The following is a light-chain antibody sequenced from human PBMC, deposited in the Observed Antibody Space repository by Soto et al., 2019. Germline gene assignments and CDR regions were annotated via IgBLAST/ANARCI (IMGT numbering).Light chain of an antibody. CDR2: DAS. J-gene: IGKJ5*01. CDR1: QGINIY. V-gene: IGKV1-9*01. CDR3: QQLNSYPLT. Sequence: IQLTHSPSSLSASVGDRVTITCRASQGINIYLVWYQQKPGKAPKLLIYDASTLQSGVPSRFSGSGSGTDFTLTISSLQPEDFATYYCQQLNSYPLTFGQGTRLEIK.